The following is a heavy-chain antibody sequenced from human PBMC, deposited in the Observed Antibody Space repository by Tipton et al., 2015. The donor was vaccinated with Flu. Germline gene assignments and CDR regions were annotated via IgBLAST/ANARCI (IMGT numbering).Heavy chain of an antibody. V-gene: IGHV3-11*01. CDR3: AKGSLKYSSSSSSDY. D-gene: IGHD6-6*01. CDR2: ISSSGSTI. J-gene: IGHJ4*02. CDR1: GFTFSDYY. Sequence: GSLRLSCAASGFTFSDYYMSWIRQAPGKGLEWVSYISSSGSTIYYADSVKGRFTISRDNAKNLLYLQMNSLRAEDTALYYCAKGSLKYSSSSSSDYWGQGTLVTVSS.